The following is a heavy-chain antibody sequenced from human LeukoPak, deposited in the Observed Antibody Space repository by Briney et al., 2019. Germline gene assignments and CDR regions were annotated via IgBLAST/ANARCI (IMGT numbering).Heavy chain of an antibody. CDR1: GFTFSDSY. CDR2: ISSTSSHT. J-gene: IGHJ5*02. V-gene: IGHV3-11*05. Sequence: GGSLRLSCAASGFTFSDSYMSWVRQAAGHGLEWISYISSTSSHTNYADSVKGRFTISRDNAKRSLYLQMNSLRAEDTAVYYCARGSARWFDPWGQGTLVTVSS. CDR3: ARGSARWFDP.